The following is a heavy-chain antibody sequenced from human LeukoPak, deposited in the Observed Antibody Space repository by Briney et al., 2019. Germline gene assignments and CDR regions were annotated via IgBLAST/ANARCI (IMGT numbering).Heavy chain of an antibody. CDR1: GGTFSSYA. D-gene: IGHD6-6*01. V-gene: IGHV1-69*13. CDR2: IIPIFGTA. Sequence: ASVKVSCKASGGTFSSYAISWVRQAPGQGLEWMGGIIPIFGTANYAQKFQGRVTITADESTSTAYMELSSLRSEDTAVYYCARGLTPPPSRGYSSSFPRKYYFDYWGQGTLVTVSS. CDR3: ARGLTPPPSRGYSSSFPRKYYFDY. J-gene: IGHJ4*02.